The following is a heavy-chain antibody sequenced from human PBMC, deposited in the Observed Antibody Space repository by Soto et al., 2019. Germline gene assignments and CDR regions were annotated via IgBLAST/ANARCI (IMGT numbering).Heavy chain of an antibody. CDR3: AKAAPEESYSGYYYYYGMDV. CDR2: ISGSGGST. J-gene: IGHJ6*02. V-gene: IGHV3-23*01. Sequence: GGSLRLSCAASGFTFSSYAMSWVRQAPGKGLEWVSAISGSGGSTYYADSVKGRFTISRDNSKNTLYLQMNSLRAEDTAVYYCAKAAPEESYSGYYYYYGMDVRGQGTTVTVSS. CDR1: GFTFSSYA. D-gene: IGHD3-10*01.